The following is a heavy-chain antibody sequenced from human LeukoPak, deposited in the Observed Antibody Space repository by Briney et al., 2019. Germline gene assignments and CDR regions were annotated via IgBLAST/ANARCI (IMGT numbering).Heavy chain of an antibody. CDR1: EFSFRSYA. J-gene: IGHJ6*03. Sequence: GRSLRLSCAASEFSFRSYAMSWVRQAPGKGLEWVSGISSSGGSTYYADSVKGRFTISRVNSKNTLYLQINSLRADDTAVYYCAKGLGYYYYMDVWGKGTTVTVSS. CDR2: ISSSGGST. V-gene: IGHV3-23*01. CDR3: AKGLGYYYYMDV.